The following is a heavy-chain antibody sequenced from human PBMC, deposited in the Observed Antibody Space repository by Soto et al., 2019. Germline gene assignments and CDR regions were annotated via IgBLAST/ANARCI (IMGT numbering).Heavy chain of an antibody. V-gene: IGHV1-69*13. Sequence: SVKVSCKASGGTFSSYAISWVRQAPGQGLEWMRGIIPIFGTANYAQKFQGRVTITADESTSTAYMELSSLRSEDTAVYYCARDLAYYSSSWRVHYYYYGMDVWGQGTTVTVSS. CDR1: GGTFSSYA. CDR2: IIPIFGTA. D-gene: IGHD6-13*01. CDR3: ARDLAYYSSSWRVHYYYYGMDV. J-gene: IGHJ6*02.